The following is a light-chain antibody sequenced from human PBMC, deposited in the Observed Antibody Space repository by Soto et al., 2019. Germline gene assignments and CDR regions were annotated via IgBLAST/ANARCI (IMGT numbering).Light chain of an antibody. CDR2: GAS. V-gene: IGKV3-20*01. Sequence: EIVLTQSPDTLSLSPGERATLSCRASQTVSSNYLAWYQQRPGQAPRLLVYGASSRAIGIPDRFSGSGSATEFTLTINSLEFGDSAVYYCQQYGSSSKTFGQGTKVEIK. CDR1: QTVSSNY. J-gene: IGKJ1*01. CDR3: QQYGSSSKT.